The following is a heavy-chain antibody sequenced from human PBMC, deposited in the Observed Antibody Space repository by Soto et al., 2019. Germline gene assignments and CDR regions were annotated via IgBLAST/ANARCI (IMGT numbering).Heavy chain of an antibody. CDR2: IYYNGNT. CDR3: ARHGPLSNNWNQLDY. J-gene: IGHJ4*02. D-gene: IGHD1-1*01. V-gene: IGHV4-39*01. CDR1: GGSISSSPYY. Sequence: PSETLSLTCTVSGGSISSSPYYWGWIRQPPGKGLEWIGNIYYNGNTFYNPSLKSRATISIDTSKNQFSLKLSSVTAADTAVYYCARHGPLSNNWNQLDYWGQGTLVTVSS.